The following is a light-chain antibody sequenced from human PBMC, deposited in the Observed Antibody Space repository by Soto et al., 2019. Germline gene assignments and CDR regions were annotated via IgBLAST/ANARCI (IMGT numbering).Light chain of an antibody. J-gene: IGKJ1*01. V-gene: IGKV1-39*01. CDR1: QNINDY. CDR2: CAS. Sequence: DIQMTQSPSSLSASVGDRVTITCRASQNINDYLNWYQHKPGMAPQVVIYCASNLQSGVPSRFSGSGYGTDFTLAITSLQPEDFASYYCQETCGIFPWTVGQGTKVDIK. CDR3: QETCGIFPWT.